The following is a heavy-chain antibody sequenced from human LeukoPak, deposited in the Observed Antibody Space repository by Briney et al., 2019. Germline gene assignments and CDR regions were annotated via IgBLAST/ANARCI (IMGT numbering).Heavy chain of an antibody. D-gene: IGHD3-10*01. CDR3: AREVVVARGVVYYYYMDV. CDR1: GGSISTNN. Sequence: PSETLSLTCAVSGGSISTNNWWTWVRQPPGNGLEWIGYIYYSGSTNYNPSLKSRVTISVDTSKNQFSLKLSSVTAADTAVYYCAREVVVARGVVYYYYMDVWGKGTTVTISS. V-gene: IGHV4-4*02. J-gene: IGHJ6*03. CDR2: IYYSGST.